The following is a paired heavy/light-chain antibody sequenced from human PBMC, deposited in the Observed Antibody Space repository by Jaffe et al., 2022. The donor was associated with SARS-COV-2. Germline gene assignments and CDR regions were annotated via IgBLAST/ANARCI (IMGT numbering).Heavy chain of an antibody. CDR2: IYGGGNT. CDR1: GLTVSSNY. Sequence: EVQLVETGGGLIQPGGSLRLSCAASGLTVSSNYMSWVRQAPGKGLEWVSIIYGGGNTNYADSVKGRFTISRDNSKNTLYFQMNGLRAEDTAMYYCASSSTYATFDYWGQGTLVTVSS. J-gene: IGHJ4*02. CDR3: ASSSTYATFDY. D-gene: IGHD2-2*01. V-gene: IGHV3-53*02.
Light chain of an antibody. Sequence: DIQMTQSPSSLSASVGDRVTITCRASQGLDNALAWFQQKPGRAPKSLIYTVSSLQSGVPSRFSGSGSGTDFTLTISSLQPEDFATYYCQQHRHYPLTFGGGTKVEIQ. V-gene: IGKV1-16*01. J-gene: IGKJ4*01. CDR3: QQHRHYPLT. CDR2: TVS. CDR1: QGLDNA.